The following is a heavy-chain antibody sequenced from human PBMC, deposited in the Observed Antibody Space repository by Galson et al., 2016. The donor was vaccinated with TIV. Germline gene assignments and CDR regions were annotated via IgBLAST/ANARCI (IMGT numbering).Heavy chain of an antibody. Sequence: SLRLSCAASGFTFSNYWMSWVRQAPGKGLEWVANIKQTGSEKYYVDSVKGRFTISRDNAKNSLYLQMNSLGAEDTAVYYCARQYYFYSSGMDVWGQGTAVTVSS. CDR2: IKQTGSEK. V-gene: IGHV3-7*01. CDR1: GFTFSNYW. J-gene: IGHJ6*02. CDR3: ARQYYFYSSGMDV.